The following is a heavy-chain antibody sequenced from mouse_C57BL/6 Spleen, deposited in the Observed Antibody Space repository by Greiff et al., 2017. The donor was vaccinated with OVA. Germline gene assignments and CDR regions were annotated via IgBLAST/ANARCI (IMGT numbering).Heavy chain of an antibody. CDR2: IDPSDSYT. J-gene: IGHJ4*01. CDR3: AGYGLRRGGYAMDY. D-gene: IGHD1-1*02. CDR1: GYTFTSYW. Sequence: QVQLQQPGAELVKPGASVTLSCKASGYTFTSYWMQWVKQRPGQGLEWIGEIDPSDSYTNYNQKFKGKATLTVDTSSSTAYMQLSSLTSEDSAVYYCAGYGLRRGGYAMDYWGQGTSVTVSS. V-gene: IGHV1-50*01.